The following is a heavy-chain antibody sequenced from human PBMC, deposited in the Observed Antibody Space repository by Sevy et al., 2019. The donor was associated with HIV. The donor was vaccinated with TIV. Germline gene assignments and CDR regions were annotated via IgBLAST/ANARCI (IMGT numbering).Heavy chain of an antibody. J-gene: IGHJ6*02. Sequence: ASVKVSCKASGYTFISYGISWVRQAPGQGLEWMGWISGDNGNTISAQNLQGRVTMSTDKSTSTAYLGLRSLRSDDTAVYYCARDSMPTVQGIIITPYYYGMDLWGQGTTVTISS. CDR2: ISGDNGNT. V-gene: IGHV1-18*01. D-gene: IGHD3-10*01. CDR1: GYTFISYG. CDR3: ARDSMPTVQGIIITPYYYGMDL.